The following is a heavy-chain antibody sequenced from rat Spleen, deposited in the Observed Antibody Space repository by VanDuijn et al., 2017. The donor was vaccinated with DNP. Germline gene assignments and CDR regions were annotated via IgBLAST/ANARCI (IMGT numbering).Heavy chain of an antibody. CDR3: ARYTTGLDY. V-gene: IGHV3-1*01. CDR2: ISYSGNT. D-gene: IGHD1-6*01. Sequence: EVQLQESGPGLVKPSQSLSLTCSVTGYSITRDYWGWIRKFPGNKMEWIGHISYSGNTSYNPSLKSRISITRDTSKNQFFLQLNSVTTEDTATYYCARYTTGLDYWGQGVMVTVSS. CDR1: GYSITRDY. J-gene: IGHJ2*01.